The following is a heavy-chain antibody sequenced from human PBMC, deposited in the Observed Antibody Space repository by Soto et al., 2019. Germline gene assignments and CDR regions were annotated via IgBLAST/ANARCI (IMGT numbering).Heavy chain of an antibody. CDR1: GFTFSSYG. V-gene: IGHV3-33*01. Sequence: GGSLRLSCXASGFTFSSYGMHWVRQAPGKGLEWVAVIWYDGSNKYYADSVKGRFTISRDNSKNTLYLQMNSLRAEDTAVYYCARDQGRGYNYGFDYWGQGTLVTVSS. CDR2: IWYDGSNK. CDR3: ARDQGRGYNYGFDY. D-gene: IGHD5-18*01. J-gene: IGHJ4*02.